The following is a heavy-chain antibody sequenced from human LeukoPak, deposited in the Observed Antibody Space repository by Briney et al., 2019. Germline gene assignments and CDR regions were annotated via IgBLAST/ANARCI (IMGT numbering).Heavy chain of an antibody. V-gene: IGHV3-23*01. CDR3: AKDGGYNYGSFDY. J-gene: IGHJ4*02. D-gene: IGHD5-18*01. CDR1: GFTFSSYA. Sequence: PAGSLTLTCPASGFTFSSYAMSWVRQPPGKGLEWVSFISGDGGSTYYADSVKGRFTVSRDNSKNTLYVQMTSLRAEDTAVYYCAKDGGYNYGSFDYWGRGTLVTVSS. CDR2: ISGDGGST.